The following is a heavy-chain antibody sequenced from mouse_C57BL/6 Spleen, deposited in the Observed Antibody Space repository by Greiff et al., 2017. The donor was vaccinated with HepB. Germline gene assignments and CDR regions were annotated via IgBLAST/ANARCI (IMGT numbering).Heavy chain of an antibody. Sequence: EVQVVESGGGLVKPGGSLKLSCAASGFTFSSYAMSWVRQTPEKRLEWVATISDGGSYTYYPDNVKGRFTISRDNAKNNLYLQMSHLKSEDTAMYYCARVEYYYGSSRFAYWGQGTLVTVSA. D-gene: IGHD1-1*01. V-gene: IGHV5-4*01. CDR3: ARVEYYYGSSRFAY. J-gene: IGHJ3*01. CDR1: GFTFSSYA. CDR2: ISDGGSYT.